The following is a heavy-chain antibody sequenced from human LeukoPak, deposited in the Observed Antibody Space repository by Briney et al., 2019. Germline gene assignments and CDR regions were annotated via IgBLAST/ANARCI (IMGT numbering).Heavy chain of an antibody. V-gene: IGHV3-69-1*01. J-gene: IGHJ1*01. D-gene: IGHD2/OR15-2a*01. Sequence: PGGSLRLSCAASGFTFSDYYMNWVRQAPGKGLEWVSSISSSSTIYYADSVKGRFTISRDNAKNSLYLQMNSLRAEDTAVYYCARDQNFYNRTGEGYFQHWGQGTLVTVSS. CDR3: ARDQNFYNRTGEGYFQH. CDR2: ISSSSTI. CDR1: GFTFSDYY.